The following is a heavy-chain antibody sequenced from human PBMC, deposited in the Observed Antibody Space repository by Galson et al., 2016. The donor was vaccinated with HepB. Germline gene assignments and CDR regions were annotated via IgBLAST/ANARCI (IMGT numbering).Heavy chain of an antibody. CDR3: ARGVSGRFDF. J-gene: IGHJ4*02. D-gene: IGHD5/OR15-5a*01. Sequence: SVKVSCKVSGYSLTELSRHWVRQSPGKGLEWLGGYDPEDDETVYAQKFQGRVSMSENTSSDTAYMELRSLKSDDTAVYFCARGVSGRFDFWGQGSLVTISS. CDR1: GYSLTELS. CDR2: YDPEDDET. V-gene: IGHV1-24*01.